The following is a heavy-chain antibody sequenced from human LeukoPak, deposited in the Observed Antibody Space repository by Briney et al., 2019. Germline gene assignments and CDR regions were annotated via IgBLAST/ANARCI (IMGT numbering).Heavy chain of an antibody. J-gene: IGHJ6*03. CDR3: ARDIHYYYYMDV. CDR2: IIPIFGTA. Sequence: ASVKVSCKASGGTFSSYAISWVRQAPGQGLEWMGGIIPIFGTANYAQKFQGRVTITTDESTSTACMELRSLRSDDTAVYYCARDIHYYYYMDVWGKGTTVTVSS. CDR1: GGTFSSYA. V-gene: IGHV1-69*05.